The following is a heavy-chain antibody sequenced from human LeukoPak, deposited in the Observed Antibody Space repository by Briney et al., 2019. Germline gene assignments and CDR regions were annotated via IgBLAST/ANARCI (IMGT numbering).Heavy chain of an antibody. CDR3: TTGPVDILTGYYQFDY. D-gene: IGHD3-9*01. CDR2: IKSKTDGGTT. CDR1: GFTFSIVW. V-gene: IGHV3-15*01. J-gene: IGHJ4*02. Sequence: PGGSLRLSCAASGFTFSIVWMSWVRQAPGKGLEWVGRIKSKTDGGTTDYAAPVKGRFTISRDDSKNTLYLQMNSLKTEDTAVYYCTTGPVDILTGYYQFDYWGQGTLVTVSS.